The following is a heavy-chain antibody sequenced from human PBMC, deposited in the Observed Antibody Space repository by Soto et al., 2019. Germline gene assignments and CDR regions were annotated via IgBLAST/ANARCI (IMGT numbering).Heavy chain of an antibody. CDR2: IYYRGNT. D-gene: IGHD2-21*02. CDR1: GGSISSGYYY. Sequence: SETLSLTCSVSGGSISSGYYYWSWIRQPPGKGLEWIGYIYYRGNTYYHPSLKSRVTISIDTSKNQFSLRLNSMTAADAAVYYCARADRTLVTSYGLDVWGQGTTVTVSS. V-gene: IGHV4-30-4*01. CDR3: ARADRTLVTSYGLDV. J-gene: IGHJ6*02.